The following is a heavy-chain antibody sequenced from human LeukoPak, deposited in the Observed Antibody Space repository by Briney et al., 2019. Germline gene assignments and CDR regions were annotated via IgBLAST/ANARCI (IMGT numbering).Heavy chain of an antibody. J-gene: IGHJ6*03. V-gene: IGHV4-34*01. Sequence: TSETLSLTCAVYGGSFSGYCWSWIRQPPGKGLEWIGEINHSGSTNYNPSLKSRVTISVDTSKNQFSLKLSSVTAADTAVYYCARVLAVAGIYYYYYYYMDVWGKGTTVTVSS. CDR3: ARVLAVAGIYYYYYYYMDV. D-gene: IGHD6-19*01. CDR1: GGSFSGYC. CDR2: INHSGST.